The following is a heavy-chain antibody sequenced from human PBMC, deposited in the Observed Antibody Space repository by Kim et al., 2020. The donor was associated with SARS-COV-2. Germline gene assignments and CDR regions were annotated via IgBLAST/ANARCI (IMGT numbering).Heavy chain of an antibody. D-gene: IGHD5-12*01. V-gene: IGHV3-11*06. J-gene: IGHJ4*02. Sequence: SVKGRFTISRDNAKNSLYLQMNSLRAEDTAVYYCARDGYSGYDSPYYFDYWGQGTLVTVSS. CDR3: ARDGYSGYDSPYYFDY.